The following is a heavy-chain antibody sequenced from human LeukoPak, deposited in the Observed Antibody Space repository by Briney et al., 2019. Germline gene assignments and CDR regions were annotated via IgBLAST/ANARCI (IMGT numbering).Heavy chain of an antibody. Sequence: ASVKVSCKASGYTFTSYDINWVRQAPGQGLEWTGRINPNSGGTNYAQKFQGRVTMTRDTSISTAYMELSRLRSDDTAVYYCARDFRFLEWLSPNWGQGTLVTVSS. CDR1: GYTFTSYD. J-gene: IGHJ4*02. V-gene: IGHV1-2*06. CDR3: ARDFRFLEWLSPN. CDR2: INPNSGGT. D-gene: IGHD3-3*01.